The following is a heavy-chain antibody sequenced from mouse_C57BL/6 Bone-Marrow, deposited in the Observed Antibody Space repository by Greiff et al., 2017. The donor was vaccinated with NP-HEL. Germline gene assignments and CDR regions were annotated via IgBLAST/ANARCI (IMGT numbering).Heavy chain of an antibody. Sequence: EVMLVESGGGLVQPGGSMKLSCVASGFTFSNYWMNWVRQSPEKGLEWVAQIRLKSDNYATHYAESVKGRFTISRDDSKSSVYLQMNNLRAEDTGIYYCTEGNLLLRDYWGQGTTLTVSS. D-gene: IGHD1-1*01. CDR3: TEGNLLLRDY. J-gene: IGHJ2*01. CDR2: IRLKSDNYAT. CDR1: GFTFSNYW. V-gene: IGHV6-3*01.